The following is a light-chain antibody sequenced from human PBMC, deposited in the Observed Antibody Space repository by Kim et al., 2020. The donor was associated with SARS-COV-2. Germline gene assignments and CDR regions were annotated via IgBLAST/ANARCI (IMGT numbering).Light chain of an antibody. CDR3: AVWDDSRTVV. Sequence: QSVLTQPPSASGSPGQWVTISCSGSISNIGTNTLNCYQQLPGTTPQLLIYSNNQRPSAVPDRFSGTKAGPSASLAISALQSADETDYYCAVWDDSRTVVFGGGTQLTVL. CDR2: SNN. V-gene: IGLV1-44*01. CDR1: ISNIGTNT. J-gene: IGLJ2*01.